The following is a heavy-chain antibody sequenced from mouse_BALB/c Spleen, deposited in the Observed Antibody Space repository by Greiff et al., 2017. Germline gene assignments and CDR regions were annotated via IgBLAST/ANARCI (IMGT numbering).Heavy chain of an antibody. D-gene: IGHD2-4*01. CDR2: ILPGSGST. J-gene: IGHJ3*01. Sequence: QVQLQQSGAELMKPGASVKISCKATGYTFSSYWIEWVKQRPGHGLEWIGEILPGSGSTNYNEKFKGKATFTADTSSNTAYMQLSSLTSEDSAVYYCARSISTMITTPFAYWGQGTLVTVSA. V-gene: IGHV1-9*01. CDR3: ARSISTMITTPFAY. CDR1: GYTFSSYW.